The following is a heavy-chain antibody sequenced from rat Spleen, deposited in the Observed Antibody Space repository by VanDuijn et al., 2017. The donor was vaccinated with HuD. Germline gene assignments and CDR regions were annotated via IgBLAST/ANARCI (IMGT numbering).Heavy chain of an antibody. J-gene: IGHJ2*01. CDR3: ARDPYYYDGYYHVRYFDY. V-gene: IGHV5-19*01. Sequence: EVQLVESGGGLVQPGRSLKLSCAASGFTFSNFGMHWIRQAPTKGLEWVASISPSGGRTYYRDSVRGRFTISRDNAKSTLYLQMDSLRSEDTATYYCARDPYYYDGYYHVRYFDYWGQGVMVTVSS. CDR1: GFTFSNFG. D-gene: IGHD1-12*03. CDR2: ISPSGGRT.